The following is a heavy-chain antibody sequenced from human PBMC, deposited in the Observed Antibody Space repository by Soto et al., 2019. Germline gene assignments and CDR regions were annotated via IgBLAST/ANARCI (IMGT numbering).Heavy chain of an antibody. D-gene: IGHD2-15*01. V-gene: IGHV3-7*01. CDR3: ARESAAAGFEY. J-gene: IGHJ4*02. CDR2: IKQDGSEK. CDR1: GFSFSSYW. Sequence: GGSLRLSCAASGFSFSSYWMSWVRQAPGKGLEWVANIKQDGSEKYYVDSVKGRFTISRDNAKNTLYLQMNSLRAEDTAVYYCARESAAAGFEYWGQGTLVTVSS.